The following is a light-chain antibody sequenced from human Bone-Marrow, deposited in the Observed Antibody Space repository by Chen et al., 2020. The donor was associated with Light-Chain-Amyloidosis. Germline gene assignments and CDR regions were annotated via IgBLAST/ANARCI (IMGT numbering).Light chain of an antibody. V-gene: IGKV3-20*01. CDR2: GSS. CDR3: QQYGTSPLT. J-gene: IGKJ4*01. Sequence: EIVLTQSPGPLSLSPGEGANLSCRASQTISSNYFTWYQQKFGQAPRLLIYGSSSRATGIPDRFTGSGSGTDFTLTINRLEPEDFAMYYCQQYGTSPLTFGGGTKVEIK. CDR1: QTISSNY.